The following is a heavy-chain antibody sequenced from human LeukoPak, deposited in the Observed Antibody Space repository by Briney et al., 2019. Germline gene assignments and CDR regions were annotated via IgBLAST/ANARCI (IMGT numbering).Heavy chain of an antibody. D-gene: IGHD3-22*01. CDR3: ARGSSTYYYDSSGLYYFDY. Sequence: PGGSLRLSCSVSGFIFRDFSMSWVRQAPGKGLEWVAKMNEYGSEIFYVDSVKGRFTISRDNGKNSLYLQMNSLRAEDTAVYYCARGSSTYYYDSSGLYYFDYWGQGTLVTVSS. CDR2: MNEYGSEI. J-gene: IGHJ4*02. V-gene: IGHV3-7*01. CDR1: GFIFRDFS.